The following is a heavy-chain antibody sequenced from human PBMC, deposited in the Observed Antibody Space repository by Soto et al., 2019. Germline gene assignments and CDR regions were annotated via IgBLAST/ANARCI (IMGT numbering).Heavy chain of an antibody. D-gene: IGHD2-15*01. J-gene: IGHJ6*03. CDR3: ARVRCSGGSCYLAGYYYYMDV. CDR2: ISAYNGNT. Sequence: QVQLVQSGAEVKKPGASVKVSCKASGYTFTSYGISWVRQAPGQGLEWMGWISAYNGNTNYAQKLQGRVTMTTDTSAITAYMELRSLRSDDTAVYYCARVRCSGGSCYLAGYYYYMDVWGKGTTVTVSS. CDR1: GYTFTSYG. V-gene: IGHV1-18*01.